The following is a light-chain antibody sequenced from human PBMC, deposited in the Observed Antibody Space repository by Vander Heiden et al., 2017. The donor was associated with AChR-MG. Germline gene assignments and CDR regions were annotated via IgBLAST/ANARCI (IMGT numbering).Light chain of an antibody. Sequence: EGVLTQSPGTLPLSSGESATVSCRASQSVDSVYLAWSQQTPGLAPRLLIYGASTRPIGIPDRFSRSGSGTDFTLTLRRLGPEGFALYYCHEDGPSPHTFGQGTKLEIK. CDR1: QSVDSVY. J-gene: IGKJ2*01. CDR3: HEDGPSPHT. V-gene: IGKV3-20*01. CDR2: GAS.